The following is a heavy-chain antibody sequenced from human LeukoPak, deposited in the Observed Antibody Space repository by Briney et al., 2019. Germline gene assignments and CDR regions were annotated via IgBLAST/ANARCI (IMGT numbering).Heavy chain of an antibody. V-gene: IGHV4-4*09. J-gene: IGHJ6*03. CDR3: ARQGFNYYYYCMDV. Sequence: SETLSLTCTLSGGSISSHYWSWIRLPPGKGLEWIGYIFPGGSTNYNPSLRSRVTISVDTSKNQFSLTLSSVTAADTAVYYCARQGFNYYYYCMDVWGKGTTVTVSS. CDR2: IFPGGST. CDR1: GGSISSHY.